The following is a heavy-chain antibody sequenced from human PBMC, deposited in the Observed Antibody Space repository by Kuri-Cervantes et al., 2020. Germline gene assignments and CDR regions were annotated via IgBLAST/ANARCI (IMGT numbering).Heavy chain of an antibody. Sequence: GGSLRLSCAASGFTFSSYSMNWVRQAPGKGLEWVSSISSSSSYIYYADSVKGRFTISRDNSKNTLYLQMNSLRAEDTAVYYCAKTQVLRYFDWLKAGRNYYGMDVWGQGTTVTVSS. CDR1: GFTFSSYS. J-gene: IGHJ6*02. CDR3: AKTQVLRYFDWLKAGRNYYGMDV. V-gene: IGHV3-21*01. CDR2: ISSSSSYI. D-gene: IGHD3-9*01.